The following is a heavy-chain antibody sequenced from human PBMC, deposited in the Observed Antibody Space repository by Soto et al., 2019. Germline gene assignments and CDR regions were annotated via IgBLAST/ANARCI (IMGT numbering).Heavy chain of an antibody. CDR1: GGTFSSYT. CDR3: ARAHYDYIWGFDY. Sequence: QVRLVQSGAEVKKPGSSVKVSCKASGGTFSSYTISWVRQAPGQGLEWMGRIIPILGIANYAQKFQGRVTITADKSTSTAYMELSSLRSEDTAVYYCARAHYDYIWGFDYWGQGTLVTVSS. D-gene: IGHD3-16*01. J-gene: IGHJ4*02. V-gene: IGHV1-69*02. CDR2: IIPILGIA.